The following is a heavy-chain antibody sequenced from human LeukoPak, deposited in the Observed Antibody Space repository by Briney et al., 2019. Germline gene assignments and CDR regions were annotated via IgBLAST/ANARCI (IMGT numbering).Heavy chain of an antibody. D-gene: IGHD5-12*01. CDR3: ASTHRGYSGYEDY. Sequence: GGSLRLSCAASGFTFSDYYVSWIRQAPGKGLEWVSYISSSGSTIYYADSVKGRFTISRDNAKNSLYLQMNSLRAEDTAVYYCASTHRGYSGYEDYWGQGTLVTVSS. CDR1: GFTFSDYY. J-gene: IGHJ4*02. CDR2: ISSSGSTI. V-gene: IGHV3-11*01.